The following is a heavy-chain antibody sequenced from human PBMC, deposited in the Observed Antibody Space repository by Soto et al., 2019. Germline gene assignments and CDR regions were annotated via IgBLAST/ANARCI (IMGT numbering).Heavy chain of an antibody. D-gene: IGHD1-26*01. CDR1: GGSINSAGNY. Sequence: SETLSLTCNVSGGSINSAGNYWSWIRQHPGKGLEGIRYIFYSGIMYYNRSLKSRLTKSIGTSKTQSSLKLSSVTAADRAVFYWARFQKLLALLNVFSYWGPRTLGTFSS. CDR3: ARFQKLLALLNVFSY. J-gene: IGHJ4*02. V-gene: IGHV4-31*03. CDR2: IFYSGIM.